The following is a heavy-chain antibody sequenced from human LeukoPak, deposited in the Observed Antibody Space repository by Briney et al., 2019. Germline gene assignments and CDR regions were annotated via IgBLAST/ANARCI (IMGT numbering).Heavy chain of an antibody. CDR1: GFTFSSYA. J-gene: IGHJ2*01. Sequence: PGGSLRLSCAASGFTFSSYAMHWVRQAPGKGLEWMSVISYDGSNKYFADSVRGRFTISRDNSKNTLYLQMNSLRAEDTAVYYCARDQNWYFDLWGRGTLVTVSS. V-gene: IGHV3-30*04. CDR3: ARDQNWYFDL. CDR2: ISYDGSNK.